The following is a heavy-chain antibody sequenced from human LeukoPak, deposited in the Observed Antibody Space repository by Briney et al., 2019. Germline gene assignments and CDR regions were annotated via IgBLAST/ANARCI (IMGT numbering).Heavy chain of an antibody. CDR3: ARLDTAMVNWFDP. D-gene: IGHD5-18*01. CDR1: GFTFSTYW. J-gene: IGHJ5*02. CDR2: IDPSDSYT. V-gene: IGHV5-10-1*01. Sequence: GGSLRLSCAASGFTFSTYWMSWVRQMPGKGLEWLGRIDPSDSYTNYSPSFQGHVTISADKSISTAYLQWSSLKASDTAMYYCARLDTAMVNWFDPWGQGTLVTVSS.